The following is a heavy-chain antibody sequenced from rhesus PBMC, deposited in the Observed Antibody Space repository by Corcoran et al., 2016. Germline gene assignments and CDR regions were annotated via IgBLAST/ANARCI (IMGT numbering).Heavy chain of an antibody. CDR1: GYSISSGYY. V-gene: IGHV4S14*01. CDR2: IYGSGKNN. Sequence: QVKLQESGPGLVKPSEPLSLTSAVFGYSISSGYYWNWIRLSPGKGLEWIGSIYGSGKNNYLNPSLKSRVTRSVDTSKNQFSLKLSSVTAADTAVYYCARGYSSWSGYFNYWGQGVLVTVSS. D-gene: IGHD6-13*01. CDR3: ARGYSSWSGYFNY. J-gene: IGHJ4*01.